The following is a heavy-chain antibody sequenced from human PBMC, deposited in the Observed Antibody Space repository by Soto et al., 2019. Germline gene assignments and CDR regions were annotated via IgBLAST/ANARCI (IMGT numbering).Heavy chain of an antibody. D-gene: IGHD3-16*02. CDR3: ARVAGRRLVV. CDR1: GGSIDSYY. V-gene: IGHV4-59*01. Sequence: SETLSLTCTVSGGSIDSYYWSWSRQPPGKGLEWIGYIYYSGSTNYNPSLKSRVTISVDTSKNQFSLKLSSVTAADTAVYYCARVAGRRLVVWGHTPLFTVSS. J-gene: IGHJ4*01. CDR2: IYYSGST.